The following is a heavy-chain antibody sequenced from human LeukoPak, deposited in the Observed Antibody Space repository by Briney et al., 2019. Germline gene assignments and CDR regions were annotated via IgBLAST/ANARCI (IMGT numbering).Heavy chain of an antibody. CDR2: IYYSGST. D-gene: IGHD2-21*01. J-gene: IGHJ3*02. Sequence: SQTLSLTCTVSGGSISSGDYYWSWIRQPPGKGLEWIGYIYYSGSTYYNPSLKSRVTISVDTSKNQFSLKLSSMTAADTAVYYCAVVPTPHYILWFSLGREAFDIWGQGTMVTVSS. CDR3: AVVPTPHYILWFSLGREAFDI. CDR1: GGSISSGDYY. V-gene: IGHV4-30-4*08.